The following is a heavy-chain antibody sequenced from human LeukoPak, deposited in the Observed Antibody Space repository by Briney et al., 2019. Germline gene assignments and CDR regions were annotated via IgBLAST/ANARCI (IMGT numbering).Heavy chain of an antibody. J-gene: IGHJ4*02. CDR1: GFTFSSYG. Sequence: GGSLRLSCAASGFTFSSYGMHWVRQAPGKGLEWVAVISYDGSNKYYADSVKGRFTISRDNSKNTLYLQTNSLRAEDTAVYYCAKPDYGGREGYWGQGTLVTVSS. D-gene: IGHD4-23*01. CDR2: ISYDGSNK. CDR3: AKPDYGGREGY. V-gene: IGHV3-30*18.